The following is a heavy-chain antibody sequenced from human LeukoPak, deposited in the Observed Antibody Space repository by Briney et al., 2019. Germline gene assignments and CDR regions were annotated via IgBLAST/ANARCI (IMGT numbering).Heavy chain of an antibody. CDR1: GGSISSGGYY. D-gene: IGHD2-15*01. J-gene: IGHJ5*02. Sequence: SETLSLTCTVSGGSISSGGYYWSWIRQHPGKGLEWIRYIYYSGSTYYNPSLKSRVTISVDTSKNQFSLKLSSVTAADTAVYYCARYCSGGSCYRNWFDPWGQGTLVTVSS. V-gene: IGHV4-31*03. CDR2: IYYSGST. CDR3: ARYCSGGSCYRNWFDP.